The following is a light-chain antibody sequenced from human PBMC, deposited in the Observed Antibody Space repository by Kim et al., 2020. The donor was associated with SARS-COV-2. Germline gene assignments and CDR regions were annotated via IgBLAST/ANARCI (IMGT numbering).Light chain of an antibody. CDR2: RNN. V-gene: IGLV10-54*01. CDR1: NDNLGRQG. CDR3: SAWDISLNAVV. Sequence: QTAQLPCAGNNDNLGRQGAAWLQQHQGHPPKVLSDRNNNRRSGISERFSASRSGNTASLIITGLQSEDEADYYCSAWDISLNAVVFGGGTQLTVL. J-gene: IGLJ3*02.